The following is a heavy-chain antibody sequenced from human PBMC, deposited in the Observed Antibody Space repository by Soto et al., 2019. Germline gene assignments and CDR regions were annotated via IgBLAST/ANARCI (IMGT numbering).Heavy chain of an antibody. V-gene: IGHV4-31*03. Sequence: QVQLQESGPGLLKPSQTLSLTCSVSGGSISSGSYDWSWIRQLPGKGLEWIGYIYSSGNTHYNPSLKSRVTISVDTSKNQFSLKLSSVTAADTAVYYCARDGSGDWNTWFDPWGQGTLVTVSS. CDR2: IYSSGNT. D-gene: IGHD2-21*02. J-gene: IGHJ5*02. CDR1: GGSISSGSYD. CDR3: ARDGSGDWNTWFDP.